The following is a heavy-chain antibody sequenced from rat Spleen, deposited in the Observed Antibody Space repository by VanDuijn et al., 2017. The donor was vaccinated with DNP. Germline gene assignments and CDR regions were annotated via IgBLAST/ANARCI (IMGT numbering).Heavy chain of an antibody. V-gene: IGHV3-1*01. J-gene: IGHJ4*01. Sequence: EVQLQESGPGLLKPSQSLPLTCSVTGYSISRTYWGWFRKFPGNKMEWIGHISYSGTTSYHPSLKSRITITIDTSKNQFFLQLSSVTTEDTATYYCARVQLGYYALDAWGQGTSVTVSS. CDR2: ISYSGTT. CDR1: GYSISRTY. CDR3: ARVQLGYYALDA. D-gene: IGHD5-1*01.